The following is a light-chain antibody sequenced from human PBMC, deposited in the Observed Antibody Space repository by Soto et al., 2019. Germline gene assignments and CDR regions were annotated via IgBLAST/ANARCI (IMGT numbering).Light chain of an antibody. Sequence: QAVVTQPPSASGTPGQRVTISCSGSSSNIGSKYVYWYQQLPGTAPKLLMYRNNQRPSGVPDRFSGSKSGTSASLAISGLRSGDEADYYCAAWDAGVSGPAFGGGTKLTVL. CDR3: AAWDAGVSGPA. CDR1: SSNIGSKY. J-gene: IGLJ2*01. V-gene: IGLV1-47*01. CDR2: RNN.